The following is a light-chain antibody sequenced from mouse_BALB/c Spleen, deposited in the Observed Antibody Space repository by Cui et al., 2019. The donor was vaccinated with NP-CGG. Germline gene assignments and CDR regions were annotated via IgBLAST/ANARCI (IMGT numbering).Light chain of an antibody. Sequence: AVFTQESARTTSPGETVTLTCRSSTGAVTTSNYANWVQEKPDHLFTGLIGGTNNRVPGVPARFSGSLIGDKAALTITGAQTEDEAIYFCALWYSNHWVFGGGTKLTVL. CDR3: ALWYSNHWV. CDR1: TGAVTTSNY. J-gene: IGLJ1*01. CDR2: GTN. V-gene: IGLV1*01.